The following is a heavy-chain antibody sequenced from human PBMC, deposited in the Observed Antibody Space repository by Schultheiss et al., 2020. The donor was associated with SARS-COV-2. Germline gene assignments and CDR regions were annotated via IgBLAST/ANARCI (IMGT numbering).Heavy chain of an antibody. CDR1: GFTFSSYG. CDR2: ISYDGSNK. V-gene: IGHV3-30*03. J-gene: IGHJ4*02. Sequence: GGSLRLSCAASGFTFSSYGMHWVRQAPGKGLEWVAIISYDGSNKYYADSVKGRFTISRDNSKNTLYLQMNSLRAEDTAVYYCASTKYGDLYYFDYWGQGTLVTVSS. D-gene: IGHD4-17*01. CDR3: ASTKYGDLYYFDY.